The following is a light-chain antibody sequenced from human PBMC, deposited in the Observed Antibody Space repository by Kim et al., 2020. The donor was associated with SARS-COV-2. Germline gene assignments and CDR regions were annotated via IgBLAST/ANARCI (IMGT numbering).Light chain of an antibody. CDR1: SLRSYY. V-gene: IGLV3-19*01. CDR2: GKN. Sequence: SSELTQDPAVSVALGQTVRITCQGDSLRSYYASWYQQKPGQAPVLVFYGKNNRPSGIPDRFSGSYSGNTASLTITAAQAEDEADYYCNSRESSANHWMFGGGTKLPVL. CDR3: NSRESSANHWM. J-gene: IGLJ3*02.